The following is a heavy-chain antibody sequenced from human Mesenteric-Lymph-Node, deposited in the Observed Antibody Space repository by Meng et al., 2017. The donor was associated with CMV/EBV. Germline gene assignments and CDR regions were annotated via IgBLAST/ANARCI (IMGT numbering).Heavy chain of an antibody. CDR3: ARQRLAAAGILPIDY. D-gene: IGHD6-13*01. CDR2: ISAYIGNR. V-gene: IGHV1-18*01. CDR1: GHTFTTYT. J-gene: IGHJ4*02. Sequence: ASVKVSCKASGHTFTTYTISWVRQAPGQGLEWMGWISAYIGNRKYAENLQGRVTMTTDTSTSTVYMELRSLRSDDTAVYYCARQRLAAAGILPIDYWGQGTLVTVSS.